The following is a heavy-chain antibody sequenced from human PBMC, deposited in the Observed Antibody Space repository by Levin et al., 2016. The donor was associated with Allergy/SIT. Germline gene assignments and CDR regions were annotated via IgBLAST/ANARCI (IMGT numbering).Heavy chain of an antibody. CDR3: TRHFYDGRGVVDAFDI. J-gene: IGHJ3*02. CDR2: IDSRGSV. D-gene: IGHD3-16*01. CDR1: GAYISGSNHY. Sequence: SETLSLTCSVSGAYISGSNHYWSWIRQTAGKGMEWIGRIDSRGSVNRNPSVKSRVTISLDASKNEFSLTLRSVTAADTAVYYCTRHFYDGRGVVDAFDIWGRGTMVTVSP. V-gene: IGHV4-61*02.